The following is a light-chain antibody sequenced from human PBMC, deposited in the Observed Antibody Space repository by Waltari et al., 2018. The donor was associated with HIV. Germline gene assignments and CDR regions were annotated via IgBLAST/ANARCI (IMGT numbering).Light chain of an antibody. V-gene: IGKV1-39*01. J-gene: IGKJ2*01. CDR1: QSISNY. CDR3: QQSYSTPRT. Sequence: DIQMPQSPSSLSAAVGARVPIPCRASQSISNYLNWYQQKPGKAPELLVYAASSLQSGVPSRFSGSGSGTDFTLIISSLQREDFATYYCQQSYSTPRTFGQGTKVEIK. CDR2: AAS.